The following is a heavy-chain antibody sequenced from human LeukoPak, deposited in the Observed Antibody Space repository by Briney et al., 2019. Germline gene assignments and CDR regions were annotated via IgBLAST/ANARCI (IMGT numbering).Heavy chain of an antibody. J-gene: IGHJ5*02. V-gene: IGHV3-23*01. CDR2: ISGGTGTP. CDR3: ANGVRGT. CDR1: GFTFSNYA. Sequence: GGSLRLSCAASGFTFSNYAMSWVRQAPGKGLEWVSGISGGTGTPFYADSVKGRFTISRDNSKNTLYLQMNSLRAEDTAVYYCANGVRGTWGQGTLVTVSS. D-gene: IGHD3-10*01.